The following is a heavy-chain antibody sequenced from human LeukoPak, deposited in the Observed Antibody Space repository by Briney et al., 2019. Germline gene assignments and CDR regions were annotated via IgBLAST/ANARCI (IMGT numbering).Heavy chain of an antibody. CDR1: GFIFSSYE. Sequence: GGSLRLSCAASGFIFSSYEMNWVRQAPGKGLEWVSYISSSGSTIYYADSVKGRFTISRDNAKNSLYLQMNSLRAEDTAVYYCARGGYSYGYPSRYFDYWGQGTLVTVSS. J-gene: IGHJ4*02. CDR3: ARGGYSYGYPSRYFDY. CDR2: ISSSGSTI. V-gene: IGHV3-48*03. D-gene: IGHD5-18*01.